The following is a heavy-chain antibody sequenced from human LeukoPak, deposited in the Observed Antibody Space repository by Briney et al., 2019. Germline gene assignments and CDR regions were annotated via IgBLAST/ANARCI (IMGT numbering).Heavy chain of an antibody. CDR3: ARGEIWFDP. CDR2: IYYSGSA. Sequence: SETLSLTCTVSGDSISSGYYWSWIRQHPGKGLEWIGYIYYSGSAYYNPSLKSRVTISLDTSKNQFSLRLTSVTAADTAAYYCARGEIWFDPWGQGTLVTVSS. CDR1: GDSISSGYY. V-gene: IGHV4-31*03. J-gene: IGHJ5*02.